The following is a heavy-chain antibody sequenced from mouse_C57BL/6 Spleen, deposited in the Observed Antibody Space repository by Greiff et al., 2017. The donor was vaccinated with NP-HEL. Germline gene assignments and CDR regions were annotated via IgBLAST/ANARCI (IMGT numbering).Heavy chain of an antibody. D-gene: IGHD1-2*01. CDR1: GFTFTDYY. CDR3: ARSPSLLRDWYFDV. Sequence: EVKLMESGGGLVQPGGSLSLSCAASGFTFTDYYMSWVRQPPGKALEWLGFIRNKANGYTTEYSASVKGRFTISRDNSQSILYLQMNALRAEDSATYYCARSPSLLRDWYFDVWGTGTTVTVSS. V-gene: IGHV7-3*01. CDR2: IRNKANGYTT. J-gene: IGHJ1*03.